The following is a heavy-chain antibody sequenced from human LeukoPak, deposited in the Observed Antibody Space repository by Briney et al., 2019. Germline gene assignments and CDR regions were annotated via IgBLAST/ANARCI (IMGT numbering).Heavy chain of an antibody. V-gene: IGHV3-7*01. CDR3: ARVLRDGYNLAFDY. CDR2: IKQDGSEK. Sequence: GGSLRLSCADSGFTFSSYWMSWVRQAPGKGLEWVANIKQDGSEKYYVDSVKGRFTISRDNAKNSLYLHMNSLRAEDTAVYYCARVLRDGYNLAFDYWGQGTLVTVFS. J-gene: IGHJ4*02. CDR1: GFTFSSYW. D-gene: IGHD5-24*01.